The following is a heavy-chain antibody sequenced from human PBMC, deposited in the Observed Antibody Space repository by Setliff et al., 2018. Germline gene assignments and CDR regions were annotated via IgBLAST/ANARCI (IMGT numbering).Heavy chain of an antibody. Sequence: GESLKISCKGSGYSFTRYWIGWVRQMPGKGLEWMGIIYPSDSGTRYSPSFQGQVTISADKSISTAYLQWSSLKASDTAMYYCARLATDHGDYESLNYFDYWGQGTLVTVSS. D-gene: IGHD4-17*01. J-gene: IGHJ4*02. CDR1: GYSFTRYW. CDR2: IYPSDSGT. CDR3: ARLATDHGDYESLNYFDY. V-gene: IGHV5-51*01.